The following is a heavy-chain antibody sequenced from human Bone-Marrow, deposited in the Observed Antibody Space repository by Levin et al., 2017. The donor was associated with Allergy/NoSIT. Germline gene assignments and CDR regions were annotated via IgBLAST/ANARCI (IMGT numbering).Heavy chain of an antibody. J-gene: IGHJ3*02. CDR1: GFTFSDYY. D-gene: IGHD3-10*01. V-gene: IGHV3-11*03. CDR3: ASLGITMVRGAEAFDI. Sequence: GGSLRLSCAASGFTFSDYYMSWIRQAPGKGLEWVSYISSSSSYTNYADSVKGRFTISRDNAKNSLYLQMNSLRAEDTAVYYCASLGITMVRGAEAFDIWGQGTMVTVSS. CDR2: ISSSSSYT.